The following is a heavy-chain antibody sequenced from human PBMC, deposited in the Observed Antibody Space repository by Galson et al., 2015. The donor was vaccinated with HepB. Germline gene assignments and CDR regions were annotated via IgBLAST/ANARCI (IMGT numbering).Heavy chain of an antibody. CDR1: GGTFSSYA. J-gene: IGHJ4*02. D-gene: IGHD3-16*01. CDR2: TIPMFGTV. V-gene: IGHV1-69*06. CDR3: ARGFGGGGTFGIDY. Sequence: SVKVSCKASGGTFSSYAISWVRQAPGQGLEWMGGTIPMFGTVNYAQRFQGRVIINADKSTSTAYMELTSLRSADTAVYYCARGFGGGGTFGIDYWGQGTLVTVSS.